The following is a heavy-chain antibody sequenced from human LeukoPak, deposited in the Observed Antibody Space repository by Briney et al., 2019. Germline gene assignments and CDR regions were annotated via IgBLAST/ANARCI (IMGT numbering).Heavy chain of an antibody. D-gene: IGHD3-10*01. Sequence: GGSLRLSCAASGFTFSTYSMNWVRQAPGKGLEWVSSIDRSSYIYYADSVKGRFTISRDNAENSLYLQMDSLRAEDTAVYYCATEYYGSGSYSFDYWGQGTLVTVSS. CDR3: ATEYYGSGSYSFDY. CDR1: GFTFSTYS. CDR2: IDRSSYI. V-gene: IGHV3-21*04. J-gene: IGHJ4*02.